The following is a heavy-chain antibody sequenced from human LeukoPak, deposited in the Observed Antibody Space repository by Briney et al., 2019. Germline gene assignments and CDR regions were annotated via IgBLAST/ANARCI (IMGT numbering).Heavy chain of an antibody. CDR3: AIDAGYCSSTSCSDNFDY. CDR1: GGTFSSYA. J-gene: IGHJ4*02. D-gene: IGHD2-2*01. CDR2: IIPIFGTA. Sequence: ASVKVSCKASGGTFSSYAISWVRQAPGQGLEWMGGIIPIFGTANYAQKFQGRVTITADESTSTAYMELSSLRSEDTAVYYCAIDAGYCSSTSCSDNFDYWGQGTLVTVSS. V-gene: IGHV1-69*13.